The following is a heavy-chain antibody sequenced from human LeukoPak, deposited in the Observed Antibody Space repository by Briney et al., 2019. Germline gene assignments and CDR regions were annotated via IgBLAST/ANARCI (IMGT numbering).Heavy chain of an antibody. D-gene: IGHD6-19*01. CDR2: IGGSGDKT. J-gene: IGHJ4*02. Sequence: GGSLRLSCAASGFTFNRNAISWVRQAPGKGLEWVSTIGGSGDKTFCADSVKGRFTISRDNSKNMVHLQMNSLTGEDTALYYCVRRGDASSGWGDHDFWGQGALVTVSS. CDR1: GFTFNRNA. V-gene: IGHV3-23*01. CDR3: VRRGDASSGWGDHDF.